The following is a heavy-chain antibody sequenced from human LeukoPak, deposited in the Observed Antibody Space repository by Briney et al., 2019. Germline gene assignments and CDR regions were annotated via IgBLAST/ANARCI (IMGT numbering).Heavy chain of an antibody. Sequence: PSETLSLTCTVSGGSINSYYWSWLRQPPGKGPEWIGYVSYSGSTKFDPSLQSRVTMSVDTSKNQFSLRVTSVTAADTAVYYCARSKSDILNYFDFWGRGTLVSVSS. CDR2: VSYSGST. V-gene: IGHV4-59*01. J-gene: IGHJ4*02. D-gene: IGHD3-9*01. CDR3: ARSKSDILNYFDF. CDR1: GGSINSYY.